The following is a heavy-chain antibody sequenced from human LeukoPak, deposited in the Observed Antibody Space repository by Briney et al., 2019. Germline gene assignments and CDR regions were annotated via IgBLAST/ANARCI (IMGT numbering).Heavy chain of an antibody. CDR3: ARDKYGRSGYMDV. J-gene: IGHJ6*03. V-gene: IGHV1-69*05. CDR2: IIPIFGTA. CDR1: GGTFSSYA. D-gene: IGHD4-17*01. Sequence: SVRVSCTASGGTFSSYAISWVRQAPGQGLEWMGGIIPIFGTANYAQKFQGRVTITTDESTSTAYMELSSLRSEDTAVYYCARDKYGRSGYMDVWGKGTTVTVSS.